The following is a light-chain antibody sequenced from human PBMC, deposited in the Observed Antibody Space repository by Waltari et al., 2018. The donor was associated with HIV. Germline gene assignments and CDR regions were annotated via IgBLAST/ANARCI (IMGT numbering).Light chain of an antibody. CDR1: QSITSY. CDR3: QQSYNSPWT. Sequence: DIQVAQTPSSLSASVGDSVTITCRASQSITSYLTWYQQKPGKAPNLLIYATSSLQSAVPSRFSGSGYGTDFTLTISSLQPEDSATYYGQQSYNSPWTFGQGTKVEI. V-gene: IGKV1-39*01. J-gene: IGKJ1*01. CDR2: ATS.